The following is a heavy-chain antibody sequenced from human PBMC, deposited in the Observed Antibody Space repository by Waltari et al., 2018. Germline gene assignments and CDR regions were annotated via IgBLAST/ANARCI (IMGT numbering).Heavy chain of an antibody. J-gene: IGHJ4*02. CDR1: GFTFSSYG. CDR3: AKDSGGSTSTLMGVDY. V-gene: IGHV3-30*02. Sequence: QVQLVESGGGVVQPGGSLRLSCAASGFTFSSYGMHWVRQAPGKGLEWVAFIRYDGSNKYYADSGKGRFTISRDNSKNTLYLQMNSLRAEDTAVYYCAKDSGGSTSTLMGVDYWGQGTLVTVSS. CDR2: IRYDGSNK. D-gene: IGHD2-2*01.